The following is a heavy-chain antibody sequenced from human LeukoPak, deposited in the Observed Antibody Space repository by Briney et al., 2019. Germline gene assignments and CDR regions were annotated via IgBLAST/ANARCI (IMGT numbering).Heavy chain of an antibody. D-gene: IGHD3-3*01. V-gene: IGHV4-30-2*01. CDR3: ARDATIFGVVGAFDI. CDR2: IYHSGST. CDR1: GGSISSGGYY. Sequence: SQTLSLTCTVSGGSISSGGYYWSWIRQPPGKGLEWIGSIYHSGSTYYNPSLKSRVTISVDRSKNQFSLKLSSVTAADTAVYYCARDATIFGVVGAFDIWGQGTMVTVSS. J-gene: IGHJ3*02.